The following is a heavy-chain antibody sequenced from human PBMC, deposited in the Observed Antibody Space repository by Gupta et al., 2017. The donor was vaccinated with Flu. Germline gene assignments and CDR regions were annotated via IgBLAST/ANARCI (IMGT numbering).Heavy chain of an antibody. CDR3: ARDGRAAAGKGGWFDP. J-gene: IGHJ5*02. CDR2: IWYDGSNK. V-gene: IGHV3-33*01. CDR1: GFTFSSYG. D-gene: IGHD6-13*01. Sequence: QVQLVESGGGVVQPGRSLRLSCAASGFTFSSYGMHWVRQAPGKGLEWVAVIWYDGSNKYYADSVKGRFTISRDNSKNTLYLQMNSLRAEDTAVYYCARDGRAAAGKGGWFDPWGQGTLVTVSS.